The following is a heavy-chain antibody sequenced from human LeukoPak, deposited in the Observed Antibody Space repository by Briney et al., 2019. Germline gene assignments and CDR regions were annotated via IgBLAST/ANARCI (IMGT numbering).Heavy chain of an antibody. J-gene: IGHJ4*02. D-gene: IGHD1-1*01. CDR1: GFSFSDFS. Sequence: GGSLRLSCAASGFSFSDFSMNWVRQAPGKGLEWVSYITSSSKTIYYSDSVRGRFTISRDNAKNSLFLQMSSLRDEDTAVYYCARIRPGYHFDYWGQGTLVTVSS. CDR2: ITSSSKTI. CDR3: ARIRPGYHFDY. V-gene: IGHV3-48*02.